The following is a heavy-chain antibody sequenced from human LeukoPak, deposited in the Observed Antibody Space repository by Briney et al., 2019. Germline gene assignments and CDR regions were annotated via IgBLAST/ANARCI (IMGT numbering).Heavy chain of an antibody. CDR1: GFTFSSYS. V-gene: IGHV3-48*01. J-gene: IGHJ4*02. Sequence: GGSLRLSCAASGFTFSSYSMNWVRQAPGKGLEWVSYISSSSSTIYYADSVKGRFTISRDNSKNTLYLQMNSLRAEDTAVYYCAKERDPDYGDPNFDYWGQGTLVTVSS. CDR2: ISSSSSTI. D-gene: IGHD4-17*01. CDR3: AKERDPDYGDPNFDY.